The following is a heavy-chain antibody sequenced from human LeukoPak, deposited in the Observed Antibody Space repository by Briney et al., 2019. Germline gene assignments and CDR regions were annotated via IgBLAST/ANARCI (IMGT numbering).Heavy chain of an antibody. D-gene: IGHD3-10*01. V-gene: IGHV6-1*01. CDR3: ARDWAEGPIGGDYYGMDV. CDR2: TYYRSKWYN. Sequence: SQTLSLTCAISGDSVSSNSAAWNWIRQSPSRGLEWLGRTYYRSKWYNDYAVSVKSRITINPDTSKNQFSLQLNSVTPEDTAVYYCARDWAEGPIGGDYYGMDVWGQGTTVTVSS. J-gene: IGHJ6*02. CDR1: GDSVSSNSAA.